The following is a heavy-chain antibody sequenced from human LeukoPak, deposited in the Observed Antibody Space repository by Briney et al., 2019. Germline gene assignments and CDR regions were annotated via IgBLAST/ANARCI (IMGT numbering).Heavy chain of an antibody. D-gene: IGHD3-22*01. Sequence: SETLSLTCTVSGGSISSGSYYWSWIRQPAGKGLEWIGRIYTSGSTNYNPSLKSRVTISVDTSKNQFSLKLSSVTAADTAVYYCARDGIDAYYYDSSGYWSWFDPWGQGTLVTVSS. CDR3: ARDGIDAYYYDSSGYWSWFDP. CDR2: IYTSGST. CDR1: GGSISSGSYY. V-gene: IGHV4-61*02. J-gene: IGHJ5*02.